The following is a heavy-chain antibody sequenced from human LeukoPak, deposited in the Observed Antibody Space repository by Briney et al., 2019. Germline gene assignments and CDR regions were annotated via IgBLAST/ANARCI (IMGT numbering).Heavy chain of an antibody. CDR2: IYTSGST. Sequence: SETLSLTCTLSGGSISSYYWSWIRQPAGKGLEWIGRIYTSGSTNYNPSLKSRVTMSVDTSKNQFSLKLSSVTAADTAVYYCARGLAVRGVIRADYYYMDVWGKGTTVTVSS. V-gene: IGHV4-4*07. CDR3: ARGLAVRGVIRADYYYMDV. J-gene: IGHJ6*03. D-gene: IGHD3-10*01. CDR1: GGSISSYY.